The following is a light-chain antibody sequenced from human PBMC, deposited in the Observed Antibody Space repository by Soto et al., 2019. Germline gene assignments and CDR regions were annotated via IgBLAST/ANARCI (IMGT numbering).Light chain of an antibody. CDR3: QQYATSPLT. CDR2: DAS. J-gene: IGKJ4*01. V-gene: IGKV3-20*01. Sequence: EIVLTQSPGTVSLSPGERATLSCRASQSITTSLAWYQRKPGQAPRLLIYDASTRATAIPDRFSGSGSGTDFTLTLGRLEAEDFAVYYCQQYATSPLTFGGGTKVEIK. CDR1: QSITTS.